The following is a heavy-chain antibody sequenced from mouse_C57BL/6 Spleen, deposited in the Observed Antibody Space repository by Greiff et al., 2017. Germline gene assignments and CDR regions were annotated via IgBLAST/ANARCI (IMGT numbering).Heavy chain of an antibody. CDR2: IWRSGST. Sequence: QVQLKQSGPGLVQPSQSLSITCTVSGFSLTSYGVHWVRQSPGKGLEWLGVIWRSGSTDNNAAFMSRLSITTDNSKSKVSFKMNSLQADDTAIYYCAKRGYYYSSDWYVDVWGTGTTVTVSS. J-gene: IGHJ1*03. CDR3: AKRGYYYSSDWYVDV. D-gene: IGHD1-1*01. CDR1: GFSLTSYG. V-gene: IGHV2-5*01.